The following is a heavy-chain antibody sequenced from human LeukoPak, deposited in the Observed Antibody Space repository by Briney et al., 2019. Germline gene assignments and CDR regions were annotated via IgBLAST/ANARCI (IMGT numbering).Heavy chain of an antibody. Sequence: PSETLSLTCAVYGGSFSGYYWSWIRQPPGKGLEWIGEINHSGSTNYNPSLKSRVTISVDTSKNQFSLKLSSVTAADTAVYYCARGQDIVVVPAARGLGDWFDPWGQGTLVTVSS. J-gene: IGHJ5*02. CDR1: GGSFSGYY. CDR3: ARGQDIVVVPAARGLGDWFDP. CDR2: INHSGST. V-gene: IGHV4-34*01. D-gene: IGHD2-2*01.